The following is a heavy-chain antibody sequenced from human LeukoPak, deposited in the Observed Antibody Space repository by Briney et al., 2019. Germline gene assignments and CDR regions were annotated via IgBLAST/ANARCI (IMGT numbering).Heavy chain of an antibody. V-gene: IGHV3-21*01. CDR3: ARDYVGAFDI. D-gene: IGHD3-16*01. CDR1: GFTFNRHS. Sequence: GGSLRLSCAASGFTFNRHSMNWVRQAPGKGLEWVSSISTSSSYIYYADSVKGRFTISRDNAKNSLYLQMNSLRAEDTAVYYCARDYVGAFDIWGQGTMVTVSS. CDR2: ISTSSSYI. J-gene: IGHJ3*02.